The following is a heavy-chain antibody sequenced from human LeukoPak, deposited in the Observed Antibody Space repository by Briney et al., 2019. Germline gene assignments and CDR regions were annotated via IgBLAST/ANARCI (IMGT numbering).Heavy chain of an antibody. CDR2: IYNSGST. J-gene: IGHJ6*03. Sequence: SETLSLTCTVSGGSISSYYWSWIRQPPGKGLEWIGYIYNSGSTNYNPSLKSRLTISVDTSMNQFSLKLSSVTAADTAVYYCARASGYYYMDVWGKGTTVTISS. CDR1: GGSISSYY. V-gene: IGHV4-59*01. CDR3: ARASGYYYMDV.